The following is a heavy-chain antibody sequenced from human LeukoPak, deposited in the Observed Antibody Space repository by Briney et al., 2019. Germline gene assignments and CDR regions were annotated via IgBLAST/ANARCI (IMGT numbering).Heavy chain of an antibody. J-gene: IGHJ4*02. V-gene: IGHV3-48*04. CDR3: ARDGITMIVAFDY. Sequence: GGSLRLSCAASGFTFSTYSMNWVRQAPGKGLEWVSYISSSGSTIYYADSVKGRFTISRDNAKNSLYLQMNSLRAEDTAVYYCARDGITMIVAFDYWGQGTLVTVSS. D-gene: IGHD3-22*01. CDR2: ISSSGSTI. CDR1: GFTFSTYS.